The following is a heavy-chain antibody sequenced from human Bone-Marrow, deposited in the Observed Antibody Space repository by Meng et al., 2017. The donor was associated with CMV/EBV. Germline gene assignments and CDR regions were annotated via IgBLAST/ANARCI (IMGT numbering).Heavy chain of an antibody. V-gene: IGHV1-69*05. CDR2: IIPIFGTA. Sequence: SVKVFCKASGYTFTSYGISWVRQAPGQGLEWMGGIIPIFGTANYAQKFQGRVTIITDESTSTAYTELSTLSSEDTAVYYRARCGIAAAGMGGDYYYGKDVWGQGTTVAVSS. CDR3: ARCGIAAAGMGGDYYYGKDV. J-gene: IGHJ6*02. CDR1: GYTFTSYG. D-gene: IGHD6-13*01.